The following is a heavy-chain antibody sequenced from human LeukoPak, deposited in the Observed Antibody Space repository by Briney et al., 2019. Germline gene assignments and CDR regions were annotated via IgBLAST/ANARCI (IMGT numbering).Heavy chain of an antibody. D-gene: IGHD3-3*01. V-gene: IGHV3-21*01. J-gene: IGHJ6*02. CDR1: GFTFRSYS. CDR3: ARVTGEGVSYGMDV. Sequence: GGSLRLSCAASGFTFRSYSMNWVRQPPGKGLEWVSSMNSDSNYIYYADSVKGRFTMSRDNAKNSLYLQMNSLRAEDTAVYYCARVTGEGVSYGMDVWGQGTTVTVSS. CDR2: MNSDSNYI.